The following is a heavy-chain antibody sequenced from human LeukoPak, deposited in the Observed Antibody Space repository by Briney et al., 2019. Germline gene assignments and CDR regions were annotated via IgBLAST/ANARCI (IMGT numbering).Heavy chain of an antibody. CDR3: ARETDYYDSSGYYSTYYYYMDV. CDR2: MNPNSGNT. J-gene: IGHJ6*03. D-gene: IGHD3-22*01. CDR1: GYTFSRYD. V-gene: IGHV1-8*01. Sequence: ASVKVSCKASGYTFSRYDINWVRQATGQGLEWMGWMNPNSGNTGYAQKFQGRVTMTRNTSISTAYMELSSLRSEDTAVYYCARETDYYDSSGYYSTYYYYMDVWGKGTTVTISS.